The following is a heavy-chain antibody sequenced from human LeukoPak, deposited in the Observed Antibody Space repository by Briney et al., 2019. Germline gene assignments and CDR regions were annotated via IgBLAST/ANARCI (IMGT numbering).Heavy chain of an antibody. D-gene: IGHD2-21*01. V-gene: IGHV3-23*01. CDR2: ISGGGITT. CDR1: GFTFSSYA. J-gene: IGHJ3*02. Sequence: GGSLRLSCAASGFTFSSYAMSWVRQAPGKGLEWVSAISGGGITTYYADSVKGRFTISRDNSWNTLYLQMSSLRAEDTAVYYCAKDQVISGSEASDIWGQGTMVTVSS. CDR3: AKDQVISGSEASDI.